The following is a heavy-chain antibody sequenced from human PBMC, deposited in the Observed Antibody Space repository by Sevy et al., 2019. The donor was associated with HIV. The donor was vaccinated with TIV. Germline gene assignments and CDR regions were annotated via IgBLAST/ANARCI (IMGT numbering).Heavy chain of an antibody. J-gene: IGHJ5*02. CDR2: ISYDGSNK. V-gene: IGHV3-30-3*01. D-gene: IGHD2-15*01. Sequence: GGSLRLSCAASGFTFSSYAMHWVRQAPGKGLEWVAVISYDGSNKYYADSVKGRFTISRDNSKNTLYLRMNSLRAEDTAVYYCARRGPLLYNWFDPWGQGTLVTVSS. CDR1: GFTFSSYA. CDR3: ARRGPLLYNWFDP.